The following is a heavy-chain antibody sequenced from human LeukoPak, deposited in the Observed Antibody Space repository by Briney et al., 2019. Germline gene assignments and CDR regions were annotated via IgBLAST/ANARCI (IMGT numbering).Heavy chain of an antibody. CDR3: AKSLFTSAAGSGRASDI. D-gene: IGHD3-10*01. CDR1: GFTFSSYA. J-gene: IGHJ3*02. Sequence: GGSLRLSCAASGFTFSSYAMSWVRQAPGKGLEWLSGISAGGDLTFHADSLKGRFTISRDNYKNTLYLQMDSLRAEDTAVYYCAKSLFTSAAGSGRASDIWGQGTMVTVSS. CDR2: ISAGGDLT. V-gene: IGHV3-23*01.